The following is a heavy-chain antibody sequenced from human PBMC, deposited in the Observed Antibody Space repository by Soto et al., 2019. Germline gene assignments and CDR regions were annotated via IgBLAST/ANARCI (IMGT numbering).Heavy chain of an antibody. CDR3: ARVTRFPDAFDI. Sequence: QVHLQQWGAGLLKPSETLSLTCGVYGGSFGTSYWAWIRQSPEKGLEWIGEINHNGDSNYNPSLKMRVTISLDMSENQFSLKLTPVAAADTAVYYCARVTRFPDAFDIWGQGTLVIVSS. CDR2: INHNGDS. J-gene: IGHJ3*02. V-gene: IGHV4-34*01. CDR1: GGSFGTSY.